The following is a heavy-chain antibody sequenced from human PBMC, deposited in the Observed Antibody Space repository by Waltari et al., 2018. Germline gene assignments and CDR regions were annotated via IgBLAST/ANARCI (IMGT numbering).Heavy chain of an antibody. Sequence: QVQLVQSGAEVKTPAASVRVSCPAAGYTFISYDINWERQAPGQGLEWMGWITPNTGAARFAQNFQDRVTMTRSTSETTAYMEISDLTSHDTAVYYCARGDNWNDRLDFWGQGTKVTVSS. CDR3: ARGDNWNDRLDF. CDR1: GYTFISYD. CDR2: ITPNTGAA. V-gene: IGHV1-8*01. D-gene: IGHD1-1*01. J-gene: IGHJ3*01.